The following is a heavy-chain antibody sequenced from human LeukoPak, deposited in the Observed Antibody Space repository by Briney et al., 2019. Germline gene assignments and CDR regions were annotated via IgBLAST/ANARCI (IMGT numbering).Heavy chain of an antibody. CDR3: ARDNGEWRLNWFDH. D-gene: IGHD2-8*01. CDR1: GFTLANYG. V-gene: IGHV3-33*01. CDR2: IWDDGNNK. J-gene: IGHJ5*02. Sequence: GRSLRLSCAASGFTLANYGMHWARQAPGKRLDWVALIWDDGNNKYYADSVKGRFTISRDKSKNTLYLQMNSLRAEDTAVYYCARDNGEWRLNWFDHWGQGTLVTVSS.